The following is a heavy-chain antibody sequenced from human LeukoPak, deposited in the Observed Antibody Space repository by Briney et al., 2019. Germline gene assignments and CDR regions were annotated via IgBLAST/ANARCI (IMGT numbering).Heavy chain of an antibody. CDR3: AKDRYYDSSGPSDY. J-gene: IGHJ4*02. D-gene: IGHD3-22*01. Sequence: GGSLRLSCAASGFTFSSYTMSWVRQAPGKGLEWVSGISGSGGSTYYADSVKGRFTISRDNSKNTLYLQMNSVSAKDTAVYYCAKDRYYDSSGPSDYWGQGTLVTVSS. V-gene: IGHV3-23*01. CDR1: GFTFSSYT. CDR2: ISGSGGST.